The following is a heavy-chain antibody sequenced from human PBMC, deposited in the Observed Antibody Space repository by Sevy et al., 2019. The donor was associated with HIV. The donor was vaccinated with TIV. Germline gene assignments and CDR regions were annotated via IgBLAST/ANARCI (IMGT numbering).Heavy chain of an antibody. CDR1: GFTFSKYS. V-gene: IGHV3-23*01. Sequence: GGSLRLSCAASGFTFSKYSMSWVRQPPGKGLEWVSTLSFGCGEINYADSVKGRFTISRDNSKSSLYLQMNNLRPEDTAVYYCAREGCTKPHDYWGQGTLVTFSS. CDR3: AREGCTKPHDY. CDR2: LSFGCGEI. J-gene: IGHJ4*02. D-gene: IGHD2-2*01.